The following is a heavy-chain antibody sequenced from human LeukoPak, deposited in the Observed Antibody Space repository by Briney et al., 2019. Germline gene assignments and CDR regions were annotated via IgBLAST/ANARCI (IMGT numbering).Heavy chain of an antibody. V-gene: IGHV3-30*04. CDR1: GFTFSSYA. D-gene: IGHD6-13*01. CDR3: ARDPSIGSSWFNWFDP. Sequence: GGSLRLSCAASGFTFSSYAMHWVRQAPGKGLEWVAVISYDGSNKYYADSVKGRFTISRDNSKSTLYLQMNSLRAEDTAVYYCARDPSIGSSWFNWFDPWGQGTLVTVSS. CDR2: ISYDGSNK. J-gene: IGHJ5*02.